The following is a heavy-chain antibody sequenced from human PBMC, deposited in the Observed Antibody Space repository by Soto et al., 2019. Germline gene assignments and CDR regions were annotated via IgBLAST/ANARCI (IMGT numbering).Heavy chain of an antibody. CDR3: AKFSGPVTAAVDDY. V-gene: IGHV3-30*18. Sequence: QVQLVESGGGVVQPGRSLRLSCAASGFTFSNFGMHWVRQAPGKGLEWVASISYDGNIKYSADSVKGRFTISRDNSKNTLHLQMNSLRSADTAVYYCAKFSGPVTAAVDDYWGQGTLVTVSS. D-gene: IGHD6-13*01. CDR2: ISYDGNIK. J-gene: IGHJ4*02. CDR1: GFTFSNFG.